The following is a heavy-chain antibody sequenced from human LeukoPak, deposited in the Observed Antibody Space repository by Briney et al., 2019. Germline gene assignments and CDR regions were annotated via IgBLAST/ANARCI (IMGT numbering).Heavy chain of an antibody. CDR1: GFTFSSYA. V-gene: IGHV3-23*01. CDR3: AKDREWQQLPDFDY. CDR2: ISGSGGST. J-gene: IGHJ4*02. Sequence: GGSLRLSCAASGFTFSSYAMSWVRQDPGKGLEWVSAISGSGGSTYYADSVKGRFTISRDNSKNTLYLQMNSLRAEDTAVYYCAKDREWQQLPDFDYWGQGTLVTVSS. D-gene: IGHD6-13*01.